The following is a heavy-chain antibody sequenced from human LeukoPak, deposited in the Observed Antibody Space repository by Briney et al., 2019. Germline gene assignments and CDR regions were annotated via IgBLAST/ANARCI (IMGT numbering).Heavy chain of an antibody. J-gene: IGHJ4*02. V-gene: IGHV4-4*09. Sequence: SETLSVTCTVSGGSISSYYWSWIRQPPGKGLEWIGYIYTSGSTNYNPSLKSRVTISVDTSKNQFSLKLSSVTAADTTVYYCARLWSGSQGFDYWGQGTLVTVSS. CDR1: GGSISSYY. D-gene: IGHD1-26*01. CDR2: IYTSGST. CDR3: ARLWSGSQGFDY.